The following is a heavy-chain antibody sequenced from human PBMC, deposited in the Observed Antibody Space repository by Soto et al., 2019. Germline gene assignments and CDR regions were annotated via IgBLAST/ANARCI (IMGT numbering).Heavy chain of an antibody. D-gene: IGHD2-2*01. V-gene: IGHV3-9*01. Sequence: GGSLRLSCAASGFTFSSYGMHWVRQAPGKGLEWVSGISWNSGSIGYADSVKGRFTISRDNAKNSLYLQMNSRRAEDTALYYCAKARARYWSSTSCYPYYYGMDVWGQGTTVTVSS. CDR2: ISWNSGSI. J-gene: IGHJ6*02. CDR1: GFTFSSYG. CDR3: AKARARYWSSTSCYPYYYGMDV.